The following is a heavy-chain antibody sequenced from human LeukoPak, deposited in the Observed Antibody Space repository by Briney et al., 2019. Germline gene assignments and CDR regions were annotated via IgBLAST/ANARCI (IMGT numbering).Heavy chain of an antibody. Sequence: PGGSLRLSCAASGFTFANTWMHWARQAPGKGLVWVSLINNDGSTTNYADSVKGRFTISRDNAKNTVYLQMSSLRAEDTAVYYCAIGGTYGSGSWGQGTLVTVSS. CDR1: GFTFANTW. CDR3: AIGGTYGSGS. J-gene: IGHJ4*02. D-gene: IGHD3-10*01. V-gene: IGHV3-74*01. CDR2: INNDGSTT.